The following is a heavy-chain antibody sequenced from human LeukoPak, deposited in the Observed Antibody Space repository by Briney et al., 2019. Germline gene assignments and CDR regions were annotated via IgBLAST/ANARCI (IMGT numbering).Heavy chain of an antibody. CDR3: ARDRAGSAWYTTFDY. CDR1: GYTFTSFG. Sequence: ASVKVSCKASGYTFTSFGISWVRQAPGQGLEWVGWISTYNGNTNYAQKLQGRVTMTTDTSTSTVYMDLRSLRSDDTAVYYCARDRAGSAWYTTFDYWGQGTLVTVSS. V-gene: IGHV1-18*01. CDR2: ISTYNGNT. D-gene: IGHD6-19*01. J-gene: IGHJ4*02.